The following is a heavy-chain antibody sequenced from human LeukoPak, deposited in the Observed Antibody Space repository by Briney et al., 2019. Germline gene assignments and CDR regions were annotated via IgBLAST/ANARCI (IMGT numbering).Heavy chain of an antibody. D-gene: IGHD3-10*01. V-gene: IGHV3-23*01. CDR2: ISGSGGST. J-gene: IGHJ4*02. Sequence: GGSLRLSCAASGFTFSSYAMSWVRQAPGKGLEWVSAISGSGGSTYYADSVKGRFTISRDNSKNTLYLQMNSLRAEDTAVYYCARDLGGTMVRGVISDWGQGTLVTVSS. CDR3: ARDLGGTMVRGVISD. CDR1: GFTFSSYA.